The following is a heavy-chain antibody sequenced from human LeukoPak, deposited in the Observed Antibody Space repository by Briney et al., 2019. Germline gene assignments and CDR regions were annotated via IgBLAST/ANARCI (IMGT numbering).Heavy chain of an antibody. V-gene: IGHV1-69*04. CDR2: IIPILGIA. J-gene: IGHJ3*02. D-gene: IGHD2-15*01. Sequence: ASVKVSCKASGGTFSSYAISWVRQAPGQGLEWMRRIIPILGIANYAQKFQGRVTITADKSTSTAYMELSSLRSEDTAVYYCARSHLGYCSGGSCYHDAFDIWGQGTMVTVSS. CDR3: ARSHLGYCSGGSCYHDAFDI. CDR1: GGTFSSYA.